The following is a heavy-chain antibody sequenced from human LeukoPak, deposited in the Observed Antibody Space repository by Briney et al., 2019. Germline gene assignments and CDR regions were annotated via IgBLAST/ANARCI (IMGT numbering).Heavy chain of an antibody. CDR3: AKSKPYYYGSGSYYKNPFDY. J-gene: IGHJ4*02. CDR2: ISYDGPNK. V-gene: IGHV3-30*04. D-gene: IGHD3-10*01. Sequence: GRSLRLSCAASGFTFSTYAMHWVRQAPGKGLEWVAAISYDGPNKRYADSVKGRFTISRDNSKNTLYLQMNSLRAEDTALYYCAKSKPYYYGSGSYYKNPFDYWGQGTLVTVSP. CDR1: GFTFSTYA.